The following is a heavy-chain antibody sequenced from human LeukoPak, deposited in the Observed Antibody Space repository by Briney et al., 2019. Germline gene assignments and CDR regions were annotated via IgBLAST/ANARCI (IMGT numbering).Heavy chain of an antibody. Sequence: PSETLSLTCTVSGASMTSYYWTWIRQPPGKGLEWVGYMYFGERTNYNPSLKSRATISIDTSKKQFSLNVKSVTAADTAVYYCARIPGDRPDDWGQGTLVTVS. J-gene: IGHJ4*02. CDR2: MYFGERT. CDR1: GASMTSYY. D-gene: IGHD7-27*01. V-gene: IGHV4-59*01. CDR3: ARIPGDRPDD.